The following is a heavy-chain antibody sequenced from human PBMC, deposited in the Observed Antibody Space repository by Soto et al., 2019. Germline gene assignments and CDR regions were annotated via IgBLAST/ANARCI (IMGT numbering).Heavy chain of an antibody. D-gene: IGHD3-10*01. CDR3: ARGGVRGEYSWFDP. V-gene: IGHV3-20*01. J-gene: IGHJ5*02. CDR1: GFTFDDYG. Sequence: EVQLVESGGGVVRPGGSLRLSCAASGFTFDDYGMSWVRQAPGKGLEWVSGINWNGGSTGYADSVKGRFTITRDNAKTSLYLQMNSLRAEDTALYHCARGGVRGEYSWFDPWGQGTLVTVSS. CDR2: INWNGGST.